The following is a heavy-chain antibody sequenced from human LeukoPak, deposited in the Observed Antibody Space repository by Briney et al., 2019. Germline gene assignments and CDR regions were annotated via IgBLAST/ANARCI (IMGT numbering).Heavy chain of an antibody. CDR2: ISGSGGST. D-gene: IGHD2-15*01. Sequence: GGSLRLSCAASGFTFSSYAMSWVRQAPGKGLEWVSVISGSGGSTYYADSVKGRFTISRDNAKNSLYLQMNSLRAEDTAVYYCAREPGRLPFDYWGQGTLVTVSS. CDR1: GFTFSSYA. V-gene: IGHV3-23*01. CDR3: AREPGRLPFDY. J-gene: IGHJ4*02.